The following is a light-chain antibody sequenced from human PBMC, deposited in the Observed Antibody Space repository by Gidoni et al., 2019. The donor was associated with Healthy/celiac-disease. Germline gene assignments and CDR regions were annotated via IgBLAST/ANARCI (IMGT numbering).Light chain of an antibody. CDR1: QSISSY. J-gene: IGKJ2*01. Sequence: IKMTQSPSSLSASVGDRVTITCRASQSISSYLNWYQQKPGKAPKLLIYAASSLQSGVPSRFSGSGSVTDFTLTISILQPEDFATYYCQQSYSTPYTFGQXTKLEIK. CDR2: AAS. V-gene: IGKV1-39*01. CDR3: QQSYSTPYT.